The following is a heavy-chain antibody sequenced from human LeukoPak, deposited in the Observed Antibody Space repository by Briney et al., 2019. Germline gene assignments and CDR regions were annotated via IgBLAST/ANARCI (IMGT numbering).Heavy chain of an antibody. CDR3: ARNPYSSSSSWFDP. J-gene: IGHJ5*02. CDR2: IYTSGST. Sequence: SETLSLTCTVSGYSISTGYYWSWIRQPAGKGLEWIGRIYTSGSTNYNPSLKSRVTMSVDTSKNQFSLKLSSVTAADTAVYYCARNPYSSSSSWFDPWGQGTLVTVSS. CDR1: GYSISTGYY. D-gene: IGHD6-6*01. V-gene: IGHV4-4*07.